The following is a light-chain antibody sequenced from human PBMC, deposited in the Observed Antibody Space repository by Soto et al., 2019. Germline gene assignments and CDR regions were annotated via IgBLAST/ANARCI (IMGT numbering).Light chain of an antibody. CDR2: SSN. Sequence: QSVLTQPPSASGTPGQRVTISCSGSSSNIGSNSVNWYQQLPGTAPKLLIYSSNQRPSGVPDRSSGSKSGTSASLAISGLQSEDEADYYCAAWDGSLNGVVFGGGTKLTVL. J-gene: IGLJ2*01. CDR3: AAWDGSLNGVV. V-gene: IGLV1-44*01. CDR1: SSNIGSNS.